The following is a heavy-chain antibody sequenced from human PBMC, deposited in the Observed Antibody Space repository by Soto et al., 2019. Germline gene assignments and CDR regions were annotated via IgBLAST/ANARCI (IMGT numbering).Heavy chain of an antibody. D-gene: IGHD1-26*01. Sequence: QVQLVESGGGVVQPGRSLRLSCAASGFTFSSYGMHWVRQAPGKGLEWVAVISYDGSNKYYADSVKGRFTISRDNSKNTLCLQMNSLRAEDTAVYYCAKGVAAIVGATRGSFDYWGQGTLVTVSS. CDR3: AKGVAAIVGATRGSFDY. CDR1: GFTFSSYG. V-gene: IGHV3-30*18. J-gene: IGHJ4*02. CDR2: ISYDGSNK.